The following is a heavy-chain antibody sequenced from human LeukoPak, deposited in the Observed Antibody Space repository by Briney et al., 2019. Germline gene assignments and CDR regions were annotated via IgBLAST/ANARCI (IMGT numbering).Heavy chain of an antibody. CDR3: ARDSELDPHERGMGAYDV. J-gene: IGHJ3*01. D-gene: IGHD1-26*01. Sequence: TGGSLRLPCAASGFKFDNYGMTWVRQGPGRGLEWVSGINWNGGNSGYAEAVQGRFSISRDNAKNALYLQMDSLRVEDTALYYCARDSELDPHERGMGAYDVWGRGTLVIVSS. CDR2: INWNGGNS. CDR1: GFKFDNYG. V-gene: IGHV3-20*04.